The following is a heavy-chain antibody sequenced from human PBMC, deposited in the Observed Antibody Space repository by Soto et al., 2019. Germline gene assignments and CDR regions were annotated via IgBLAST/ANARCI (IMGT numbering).Heavy chain of an antibody. CDR1: GYTFTSYG. CDR3: ARDDCSGGSCYGWFDP. D-gene: IGHD2-15*01. Sequence: SVKVSCKASGYTFTSYGISWVRQAPGQGLEWMGWISAYNGNTNYAQKLQGRVTMTTDTSTSTAYMELRSLRSDDTAVYYCARDDCSGGSCYGWFDPWGQGNLVTLYS. J-gene: IGHJ5*02. CDR2: ISAYNGNT. V-gene: IGHV1-18*01.